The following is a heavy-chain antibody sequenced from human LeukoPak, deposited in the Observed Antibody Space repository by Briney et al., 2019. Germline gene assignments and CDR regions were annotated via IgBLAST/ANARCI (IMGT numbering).Heavy chain of an antibody. CDR2: IGTAGDT. CDR1: GFTFSSYD. CDR3: ARVRGRGYSYGYLGYYGMDV. Sequence: GGSLRLSCAASGFTFSSYDMHWVRQATGKGLEWVSAIGTAGDTYYPGSVKGRFTISRENAKNSLYLQMNSLRAGDTAVYYCARVRGRGYSYGYLGYYGMDVWGQGTTVTVSS. J-gene: IGHJ6*02. V-gene: IGHV3-13*01. D-gene: IGHD5-18*01.